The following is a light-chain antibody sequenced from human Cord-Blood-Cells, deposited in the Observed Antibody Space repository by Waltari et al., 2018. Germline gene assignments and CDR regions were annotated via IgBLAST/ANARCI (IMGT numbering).Light chain of an antibody. CDR1: QGIRND. CDR2: AAS. CDR3: LQDYNYPWT. V-gene: IGKV1-6*01. Sequence: AIQMTQSPSSLSASVGDRVTITCRASQGIRNDLGWYQQKPGKAPKLLIYAASSLQSEVPSMFIGRGSGTDFTLTISSLQPEDFATYYCLQDYNYPWTFGQGTKVEIK. J-gene: IGKJ1*01.